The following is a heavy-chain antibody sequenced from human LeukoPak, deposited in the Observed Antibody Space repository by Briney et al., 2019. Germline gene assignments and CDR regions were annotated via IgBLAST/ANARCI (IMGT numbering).Heavy chain of an antibody. Sequence: GRSLRLSCAASGFTFDDYAMHWVRQAPGKGLEWVSGISWNSGSIGYADSVKGRFTISRDNSKNTLYLQMGSLRAEDMAVYYCASGLDSSSWGPFDYWGQGTLVTVSS. V-gene: IGHV3-9*03. D-gene: IGHD6-13*01. CDR3: ASGLDSSSWGPFDY. CDR1: GFTFDDYA. CDR2: ISWNSGSI. J-gene: IGHJ4*02.